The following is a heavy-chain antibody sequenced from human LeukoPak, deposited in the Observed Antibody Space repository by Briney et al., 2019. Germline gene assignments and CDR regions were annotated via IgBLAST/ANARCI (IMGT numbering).Heavy chain of an antibody. Sequence: SETLSLTCTVSGGSISSYYWSWIRPPPGKGLEWIGYIYYSGSTNYNPSLQSRVTISVDTSKNQFSLKLSSVTAADTAVYYCAXXXXXXXXXXLLGSIRNYYYYMDVWGKGTTVTISS. CDR2: IYYSGST. V-gene: IGHV4-59*01. CDR3: AXXXXXXXXXXLLGSIRNYYYYMDV. CDR1: GGSISSYY. J-gene: IGHJ6*03. D-gene: IGHD3-10*01.